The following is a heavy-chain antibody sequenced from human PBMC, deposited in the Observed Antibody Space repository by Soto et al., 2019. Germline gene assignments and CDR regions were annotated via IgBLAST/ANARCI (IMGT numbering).Heavy chain of an antibody. D-gene: IGHD6-19*01. V-gene: IGHV1-46*01. CDR3: ARAVAVPADFDY. J-gene: IGHJ4*02. CDR2: INPSDGST. CDR1: GYTFTSRY. Sequence: GASVKVSCKASGYTFTSRYMHWVRQAPGQGLEWMGIINPSDGSTTYAQKFQGRVSMTRDTSASTVYMELSSLRSEDTAVYYCARAVAVPADFDYWGQGTLVTVSS.